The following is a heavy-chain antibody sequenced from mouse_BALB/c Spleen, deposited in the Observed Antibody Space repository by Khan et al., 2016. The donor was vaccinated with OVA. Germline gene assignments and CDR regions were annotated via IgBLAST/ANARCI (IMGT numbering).Heavy chain of an antibody. CDR1: GYSFTDYN. J-gene: IGHJ2*01. V-gene: IGHV1S135*01. CDR3: ASTDYYGSSYYFDY. Sequence: EVQLQESGPELVKPGASVKVSCKASGYSFTDYNMFWVKQSHGKSLEWIGYIDPYNGGTSYNQKFKGKATLTVDKSSSTAFMHLSSLTSEDSAVFYCASTDYYGSSYYFDYWCQGTTLTVSS. D-gene: IGHD1-1*01. CDR2: IDPYNGGT.